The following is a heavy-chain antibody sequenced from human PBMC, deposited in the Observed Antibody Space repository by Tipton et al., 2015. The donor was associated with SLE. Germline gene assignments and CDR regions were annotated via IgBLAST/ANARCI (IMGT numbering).Heavy chain of an antibody. Sequence: QVQLVQSGAEGKKPGASVKVSCKVSGYTFTDLSILWVRQAPGKGLEWMGGFDPEDGETVYAQNFQGRVTMTEDTFTDTAYMELSSLRSEDTAMYYCATHTPHYDESNQAYHAFEVWGQGTMVTVSS. D-gene: IGHD3-22*01. CDR1: GYTFTDLS. J-gene: IGHJ3*01. CDR3: ATHTPHYDESNQAYHAFEV. V-gene: IGHV1-24*01. CDR2: FDPEDGET.